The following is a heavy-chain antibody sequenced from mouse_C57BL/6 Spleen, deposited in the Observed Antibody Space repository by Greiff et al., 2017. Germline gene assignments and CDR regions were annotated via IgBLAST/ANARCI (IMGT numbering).Heavy chain of an antibody. Sequence: QVQLQQPGAELVMPGASVKLSCNVSGYTFTSYWMHWGKRRPRPGLEWIGEVDLSDSYTNYNQKSKGKTTYTVNKSSSTADMQLSSLTSEDSAVSYGARGRCFDYWGQGTTLTVSS. CDR3: ARGRCFDY. CDR1: GYTFTSYW. V-gene: IGHV1-69*01. CDR2: VDLSDSYT. J-gene: IGHJ2*01.